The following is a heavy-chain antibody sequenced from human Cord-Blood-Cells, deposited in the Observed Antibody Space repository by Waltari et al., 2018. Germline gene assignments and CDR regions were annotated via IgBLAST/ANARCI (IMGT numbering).Heavy chain of an antibody. CDR3: ARAVASSSYNWYFDL. CDR2: ILSGGST. Sequence: EVQLVETGGGLIQPGGSLRLSWSASGFTVRSNYMRWYRRAPGKGLEWVSVILSGGSTYYADSVKGRFTISRDNSKNTLYLQMNSLRAEDTAVYYCARAVASSSYNWYFDLWGRGTLVTVSS. J-gene: IGHJ2*01. D-gene: IGHD6-6*01. V-gene: IGHV3-53*02. CDR1: GFTVRSNY.